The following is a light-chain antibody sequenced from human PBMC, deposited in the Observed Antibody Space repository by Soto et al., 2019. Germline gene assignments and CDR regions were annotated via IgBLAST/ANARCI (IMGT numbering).Light chain of an antibody. V-gene: IGKV3-20*01. CDR3: QQYGSSGT. Sequence: EIVLTQSPGTLSLAPGERATLSCRASQSVSNYYLAWYQQKPGQAPRLLIYGASNRATGIPDRFSGSGSGTDITLTISRLEPEDFAVYYCQQYGSSGTFGQGTKVDIK. CDR2: GAS. J-gene: IGKJ1*01. CDR1: QSVSNYY.